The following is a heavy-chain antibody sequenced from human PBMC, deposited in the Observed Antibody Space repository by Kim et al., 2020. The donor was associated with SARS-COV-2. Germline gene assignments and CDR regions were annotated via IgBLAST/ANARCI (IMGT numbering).Heavy chain of an antibody. CDR2: IIPIFGSA. CDR1: GGTFNSYA. V-gene: IGHV1-69*13. CDR3: ARPNREMATTNDYYFDY. J-gene: IGHJ4*02. D-gene: IGHD5-12*01. Sequence: SVKVSCKASGGTFNSYAITWVRQAPGQGLEWMGGIIPIFGSANYAQKFQGRVTITADESTSTAYMELSSLRSADTAVYYCARPNREMATTNDYYFDYWGQGTLVTVSS.